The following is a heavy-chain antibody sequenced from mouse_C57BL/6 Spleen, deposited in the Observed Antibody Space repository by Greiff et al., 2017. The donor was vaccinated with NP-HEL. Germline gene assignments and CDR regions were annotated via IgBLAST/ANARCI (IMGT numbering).Heavy chain of an antibody. V-gene: IGHV1-69*01. CDR1: GYTFTSYW. CDR3: ARGYYGSSYNWYFDV. Sequence: QVQLQQPGAELVMPGASVKLSCKASGYTFTSYWMHWVKQRPGQGLEWIGEIDPSDSYTNYNQKFKGKSTLTVDKSSSTAYMQLSSLTSEDSAVYYCARGYYGSSYNWYFDVWGTGTTVTVSS. CDR2: IDPSDSYT. J-gene: IGHJ1*03. D-gene: IGHD1-1*01.